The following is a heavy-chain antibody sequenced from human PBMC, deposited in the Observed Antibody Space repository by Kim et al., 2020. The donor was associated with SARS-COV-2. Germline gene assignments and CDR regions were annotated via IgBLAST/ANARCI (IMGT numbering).Heavy chain of an antibody. Sequence: GGSLRLSCEGSGFSFSNYYMTWVRQAPGRGLEWVSVIYSDFRTDYADSVRGRFTISRDNSKSTLYLQMNNLRDDDTAVYYCARDLGTGRGDFWGQGTLVNVSS. CDR1: GFSFSNYY. V-gene: IGHV3-53*01. CDR3: ARDLGTGRGDF. D-gene: IGHD3-10*01. J-gene: IGHJ4*02. CDR2: IYSDFRT.